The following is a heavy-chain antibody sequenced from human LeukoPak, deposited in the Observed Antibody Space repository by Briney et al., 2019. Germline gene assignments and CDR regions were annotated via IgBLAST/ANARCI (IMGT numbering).Heavy chain of an antibody. J-gene: IGHJ6*03. CDR3: ARVPAADYYYYYYMDV. D-gene: IGHD2-2*01. CDR1: GFTFSSYT. Sequence: GGSLRLSCAASGFTFSSYTMNWVRQAPGKGLEWVANIKQDGSEKYYVDSVKGRFTISRDNAKNSLYLQMNSLRAEDTAVYCCARVPAADYYYYYYMDVWGKGTTVTVSS. V-gene: IGHV3-7*01. CDR2: IKQDGSEK.